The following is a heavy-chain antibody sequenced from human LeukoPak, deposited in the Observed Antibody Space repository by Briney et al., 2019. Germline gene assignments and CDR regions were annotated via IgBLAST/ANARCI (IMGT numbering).Heavy chain of an antibody. D-gene: IGHD3-22*01. Sequence: GGSLRLSCAASGFTFSGYGMSWVRQAPGKGLKWVSAISGSGGSTYYADSVKGRITISRDNSKNTLYLQMNSLRAEDTAFYYCARNMGSGYYFAEGYWGQGILVTVSS. J-gene: IGHJ4*02. CDR3: ARNMGSGYYFAEGY. V-gene: IGHV3-23*01. CDR1: GFTFSGYG. CDR2: ISGSGGST.